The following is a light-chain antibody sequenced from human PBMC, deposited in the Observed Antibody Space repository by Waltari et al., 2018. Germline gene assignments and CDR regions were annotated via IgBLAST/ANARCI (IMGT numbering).Light chain of an antibody. CDR1: SSSIGTNY. CDR2: RNN. J-gene: IGLJ3*02. V-gene: IGLV1-47*01. Sequence: QSVLTQPPSASGTPGQRVTISYSGSSSSIGTNYVYWHQQVPGTAPKLPIYRNNRRPSGAPDRVSGSQSGTSASRAISGLRSEDEADYYCAAWSGVFGRGTKLTV. CDR3: AAWSGV.